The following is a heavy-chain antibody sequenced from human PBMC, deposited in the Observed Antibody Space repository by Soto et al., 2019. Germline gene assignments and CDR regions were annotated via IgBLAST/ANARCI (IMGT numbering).Heavy chain of an antibody. J-gene: IGHJ4*02. CDR2: IIPIFGTA. Sequence: GASVKVFCKASGGTFSSYAISWVRQAPGQGLEWMGGIIPIFGTANYAQKFQGRVTITADESTSTAYMELSSLRSEDTAAYYCASGDSSGYYYYFDYWGQGTLVTVSS. CDR3: ASGDSSGYYYYFDY. D-gene: IGHD3-22*01. V-gene: IGHV1-69*13. CDR1: GGTFSSYA.